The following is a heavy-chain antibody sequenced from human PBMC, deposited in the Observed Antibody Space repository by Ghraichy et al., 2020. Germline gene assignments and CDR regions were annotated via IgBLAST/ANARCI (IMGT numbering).Heavy chain of an antibody. J-gene: IGHJ6*03. Sequence: LTCAASGFTFSSYAMSWVRQAPGKGLEWVSAISGSGGSTYYADSVKGRFTISRDNSKNTLYLQMNSLRAEDTAVYYCAKALWFGAFYYYYYYMDVWGKGTTVTVSS. CDR1: GFTFSSYA. V-gene: IGHV3-23*01. CDR3: AKALWFGAFYYYYYYMDV. D-gene: IGHD3-10*01. CDR2: ISGSGGST.